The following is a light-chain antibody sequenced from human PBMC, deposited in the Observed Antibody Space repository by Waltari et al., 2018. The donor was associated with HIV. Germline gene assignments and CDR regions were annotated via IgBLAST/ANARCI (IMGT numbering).Light chain of an antibody. CDR2: SNK. CDR1: SSNIGSDT. Sequence: QSVLTQPPSASGTPGQRVTISCSGSSSNIGSDTVNWYQQLPGTAPKLLIYSNKQRPSGVPDRFSGSKSGTSASLAISGLQSEDEADYDCAAWDDSLNVVFGGGTKLTVL. CDR3: AAWDDSLNVV. V-gene: IGLV1-44*01. J-gene: IGLJ2*01.